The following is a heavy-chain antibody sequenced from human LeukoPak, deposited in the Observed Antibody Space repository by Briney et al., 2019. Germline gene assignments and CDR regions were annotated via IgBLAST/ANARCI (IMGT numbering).Heavy chain of an antibody. J-gene: IGHJ6*03. Sequence: SETLSLTCTVSGGSISSYYWSWIRQPAGKGLEWIGRIYTSGSTNYNPSFKSRVTMSVDTSKNQFSLKLSSVTAADTAVYYCARATYDGYYYYYMDVWGKGTTVTVSS. CDR2: IYTSGST. CDR1: GGSISSYY. CDR3: ARATYDGYYYYYMDV. V-gene: IGHV4-4*07. D-gene: IGHD3-22*01.